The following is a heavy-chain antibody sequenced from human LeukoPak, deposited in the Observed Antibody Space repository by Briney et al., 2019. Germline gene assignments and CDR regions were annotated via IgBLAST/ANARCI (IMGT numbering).Heavy chain of an antibody. Sequence: GGSLRLSCAASGFTFSNYNMNWVRQAPGKGLEWVSSISGSGGRTYHADSVKGRFTISRDNSKNTLYLQMNSLRAEDTAVYYCAKDLYDGTSDYWGQGTLVTVSS. J-gene: IGHJ4*02. V-gene: IGHV3-23*01. CDR2: ISGSGGRT. CDR1: GFTFSNYN. CDR3: AKDLYDGTSDY. D-gene: IGHD4-23*01.